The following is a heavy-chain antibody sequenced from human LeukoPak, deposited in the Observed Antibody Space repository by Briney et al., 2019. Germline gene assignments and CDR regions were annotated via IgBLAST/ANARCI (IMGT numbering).Heavy chain of an antibody. J-gene: IGHJ4*02. Sequence: GSLRLSCAVSDFTFTNRGMTWVRQAPGKGLEWIGYIYYSGSTNYNPSLKSRVTISVDTSKNQFSLKLSSVTAADTAVYYCAREGDSGSYYGLQRYFDYWGQGTLVTVSS. D-gene: IGHD1-26*01. V-gene: IGHV4-59*11. CDR2: IYYSGST. CDR3: AREGDSGSYYGLQRYFDY. CDR1: DFTFTNRG.